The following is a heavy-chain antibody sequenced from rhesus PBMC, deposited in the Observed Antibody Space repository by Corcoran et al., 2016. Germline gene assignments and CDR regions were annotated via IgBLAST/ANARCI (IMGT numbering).Heavy chain of an antibody. D-gene: IGHD3-28*01. J-gene: IGHJ4*01. V-gene: IGHV4-165*02. CDR3: ARFPGYYPNFDF. CDR1: GYSISASF. Sequence: QVQLQESGPGLVKPSETLSLTCSIPGYSISASFWYCIRRPPGKGLEWLGDIGGSTGITYYNASLKSRVSFSTDTAKNQFSLKLTSMTAADTAVYYCARFPGYYPNFDFWGQGILVTVSS. CDR2: IGGSTGIT.